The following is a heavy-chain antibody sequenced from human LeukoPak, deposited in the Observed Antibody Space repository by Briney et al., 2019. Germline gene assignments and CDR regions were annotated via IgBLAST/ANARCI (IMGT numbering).Heavy chain of an antibody. V-gene: IGHV4-34*01. CDR3: ARSFIAAAGTGFDP. J-gene: IGHJ5*02. CDR2: INHSGST. D-gene: IGHD6-13*01. CDR1: GGSFSGFY. Sequence: PSETLSLTCAVYGGSFSGFYWSWTRQPPGKGLEWIGEINHSGSTNYNPSLKSRVTISVDTSKNQFSLKLSSVTAADTAVYYCARSFIAAAGTGFDPWGQGTLVTVSS.